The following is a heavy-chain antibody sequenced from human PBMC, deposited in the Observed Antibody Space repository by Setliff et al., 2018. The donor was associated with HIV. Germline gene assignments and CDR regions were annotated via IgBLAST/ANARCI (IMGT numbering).Heavy chain of an antibody. CDR3: AKGGGNYYDNSVQSYYFDF. D-gene: IGHD3-22*01. Sequence: GGSLRLSCAASGFSFSSYGMHWVRQVPGKGLEWVAVIWYDGSNKYYADSVKGRFTISRDNSKNTLYLQMNSLRAEDTAVYYCAKGGGNYYDNSVQSYYFDFWGQGTLVTVSS. J-gene: IGHJ4*02. CDR1: GFSFSSYG. CDR2: IWYDGSNK. V-gene: IGHV3-33*06.